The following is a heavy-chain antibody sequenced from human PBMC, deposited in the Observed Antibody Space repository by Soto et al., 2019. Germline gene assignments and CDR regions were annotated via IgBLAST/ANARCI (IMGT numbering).Heavy chain of an antibody. Sequence: EVQLLESGGGLVQPGGSLRLSCAASGFTFSRYAMSWVRQAPGKGLEWVSAISGSRGTTYYADSVKGRFTFSRDNSKNTLYLQMNRLRAEDTAVYDCAKAANGWFTAFDIWGQGTMVTVSS. CDR3: AKAANGWFTAFDI. CDR1: GFTFSRYA. V-gene: IGHV3-23*01. J-gene: IGHJ3*02. D-gene: IGHD6-19*01. CDR2: ISGSRGTT.